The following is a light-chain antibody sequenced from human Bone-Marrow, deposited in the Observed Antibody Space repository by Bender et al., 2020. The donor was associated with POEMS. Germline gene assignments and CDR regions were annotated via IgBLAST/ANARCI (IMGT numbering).Light chain of an antibody. J-gene: IGLJ3*02. Sequence: QSVVTQPPSLSEAPRQRVTISCSGSSSNIGNHGVNWYQQLPGTAPKLLIYSDHQRPSGVPDRFSSSKSSTSASLTIGELQSEDEALYYCSAWDDSLSGWVFGGGTKLTVL. V-gene: IGLV1-36*01. CDR3: SAWDDSLSGWV. CDR1: SSNIGNHG. CDR2: SDH.